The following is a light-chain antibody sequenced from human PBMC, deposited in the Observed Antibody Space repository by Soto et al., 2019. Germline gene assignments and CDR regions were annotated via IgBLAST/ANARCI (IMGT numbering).Light chain of an antibody. CDR2: EVS. V-gene: IGLV2-8*01. J-gene: IGLJ2*01. Sequence: QSALTQPPSASGSPGQSVTISCTRTSSDVGGYNYVSWYQQHPGKAPKLMIYEVSKRPSGVPDRFSGSKSGNTASLTVSGLQAEDEADYYCSSYAGSTSVVFGGGTKLTVL. CDR1: SSDVGGYNY. CDR3: SSYAGSTSVV.